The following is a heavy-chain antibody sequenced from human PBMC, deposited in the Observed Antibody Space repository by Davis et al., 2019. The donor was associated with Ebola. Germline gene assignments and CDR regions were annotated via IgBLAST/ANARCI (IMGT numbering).Heavy chain of an antibody. Sequence: PSETLSLTCAVSGYSISSSNWWGWIRQPPGKGLEWIGEINHSGSTNYNPSLKSRVTISVDTSKNQFSLKLSSVTAADTAVYYCARAFIYRTHAEAYGMDVWGKGTTVTVSS. CDR3: ARAFIYRTHAEAYGMDV. CDR2: INHSGST. D-gene: IGHD1-14*01. J-gene: IGHJ6*04. CDR1: GYSISSSNW. V-gene: IGHV4-28*03.